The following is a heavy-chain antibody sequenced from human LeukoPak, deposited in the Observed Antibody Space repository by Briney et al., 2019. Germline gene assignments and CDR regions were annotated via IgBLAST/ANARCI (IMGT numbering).Heavy chain of an antibody. D-gene: IGHD6-19*01. Sequence: GSLRLSCAASGLTFSGYAFHWVRQAPGKGLEWVAVISYDGSHKFYADSVKGRFTISKDNSKDTLYLQMSSLRAEDTAVYFCVKDRSSGWTFDYWGQGTLVTVSS. CDR3: VKDRSSGWTFDY. CDR1: GLTFSGYA. CDR2: ISYDGSHK. V-gene: IGHV3-30*04. J-gene: IGHJ4*02.